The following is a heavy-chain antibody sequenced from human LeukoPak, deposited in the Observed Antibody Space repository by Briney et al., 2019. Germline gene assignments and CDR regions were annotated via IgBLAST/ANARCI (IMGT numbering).Heavy chain of an antibody. V-gene: IGHV1-69*05. Sequence: SVKVSCKASGGSFSSYAISWVREAPGQGLEWMGGIIPIFGTANYAQKFQGRVTITTDESTSTAYMELSSLRSEDTAVYYCARGVGGARLLFSFDYWGQGTLVTVSS. CDR3: ARGVGGARLLFSFDY. J-gene: IGHJ4*02. CDR1: GGSFSSYA. CDR2: IIPIFGTA. D-gene: IGHD1-26*01.